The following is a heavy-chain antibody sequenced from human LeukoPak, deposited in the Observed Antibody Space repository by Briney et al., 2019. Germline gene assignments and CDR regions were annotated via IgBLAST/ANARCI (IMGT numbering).Heavy chain of an antibody. J-gene: IGHJ5*02. CDR3: AREPYGSSWTKGRFDP. V-gene: IGHV3-21*01. D-gene: IGHD6-13*01. Sequence: GGSLRLSCAASGFTFSSYSMNWVRQAPGKGLEWVSSISSSNSYIYYADSVKGRFTISRDNAKNSLYLQMNSLRAEDTAVYYCAREPYGSSWTKGRFDPWGQGTLVTVSS. CDR1: GFTFSSYS. CDR2: ISSSNSYI.